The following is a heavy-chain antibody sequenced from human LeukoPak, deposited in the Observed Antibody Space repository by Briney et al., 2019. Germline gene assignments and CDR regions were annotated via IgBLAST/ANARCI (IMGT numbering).Heavy chain of an antibody. J-gene: IGHJ4*02. CDR3: VRAGFSNPYYFDY. CDR2: INSDGSGT. V-gene: IGHV3-74*01. Sequence: PGGSLRLSCTASGFTFSNYWMHWVRQAPGKGLVWVSRINSDGSGTTYADSVKGRFTISRDNAKNTLYLQMNGLRAEDTAVYYCVRAGFSNPYYFDYWGQGTLVTVSS. CDR1: GFTFSNYW. D-gene: IGHD3-3*01.